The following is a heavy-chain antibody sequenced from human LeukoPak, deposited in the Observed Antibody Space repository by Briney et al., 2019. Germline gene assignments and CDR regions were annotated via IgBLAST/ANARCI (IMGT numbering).Heavy chain of an antibody. CDR1: GFTFSDYY. CDR3: AKGGVGATIEYFQH. CDR2: ISSSGSTI. Sequence: GGSLRLSCAASGFTFSDYYMSWIRQAPGKGLEWVSYISSSGSTIYYADSVKGRFTISRDNSKNSLYPQMNSLRAEDTALYYCAKGGVGATIEYFQHWGQGTLVTVSS. D-gene: IGHD1-26*01. V-gene: IGHV3-11*01. J-gene: IGHJ1*01.